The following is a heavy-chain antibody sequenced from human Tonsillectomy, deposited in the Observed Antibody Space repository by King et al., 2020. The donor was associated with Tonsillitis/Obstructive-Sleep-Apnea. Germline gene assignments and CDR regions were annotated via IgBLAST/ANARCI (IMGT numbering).Heavy chain of an antibody. Sequence: VQLVESGAEVKKPGESLKISCKGSGYTFTNYWIGWVRQMPGKGLEWMGIIYPGDSDTRYSPSFQGQVTISADKSINTAYLQWSSLKASDTAMYYCVRHDTCSSSICYARRSTRLAYYFYYMDVWGKGTTVTVSS. V-gene: IGHV5-51*01. CDR3: VRHDTCSSSICYARRSTRLAYYFYYMDV. D-gene: IGHD2-2*01. J-gene: IGHJ6*03. CDR2: IYPGDSDT. CDR1: GYTFTNYW.